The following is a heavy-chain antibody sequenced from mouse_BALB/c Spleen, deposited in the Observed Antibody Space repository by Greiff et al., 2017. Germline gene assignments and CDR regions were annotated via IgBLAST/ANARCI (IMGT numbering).Heavy chain of an antibody. D-gene: IGHD3-2*02. CDR3: AREAGYEEIYYAMDD. CDR2: ISSGGST. V-gene: IGHV5-6-5*01. CDR1: GFTFSSYA. J-gene: IGHJ4*01. Sequence: EVQLVESGGGLVKPGGSLKLSCAASGFTFSSYAMSWVRQTPEKRLEWVASISSGGSTYYPDSVKSRFTISRDNARNILYLQMSSLRSEDTAMYYCAREAGYEEIYYAMDDWGQGTAVTVSS.